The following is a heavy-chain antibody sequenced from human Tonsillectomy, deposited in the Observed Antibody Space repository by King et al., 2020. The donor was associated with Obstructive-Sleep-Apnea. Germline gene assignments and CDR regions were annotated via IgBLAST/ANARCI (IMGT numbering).Heavy chain of an antibody. J-gene: IGHJ4*02. CDR3: ARLWHQWKSEFDY. CDR2: IYSDGST. CDR1: GFTVSGNY. D-gene: IGHD6-19*01. V-gene: IGHV3-66*04. Sequence: VQLVESGGDLVQPGGSRRLSCAASGFTVSGNYMSWVRQAPGKGLEWVSVIYSDGSTYYADSVKGRFTISRDNSRNTLYLQMNTLGAEDTAVYYCARLWHQWKSEFDYWGQGTLVTVSS.